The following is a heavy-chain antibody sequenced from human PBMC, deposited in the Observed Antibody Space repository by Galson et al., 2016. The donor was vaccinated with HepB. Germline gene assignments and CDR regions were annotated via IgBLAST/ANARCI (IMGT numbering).Heavy chain of an antibody. CDR3: ARGFQWELPTAYDY. D-gene: IGHD1-26*01. CDR1: GGSFSAYY. J-gene: IGHJ4*02. CDR2: INPGAGT. V-gene: IGHV4-34*01. Sequence: SETLSLTCAVYGGSFSAYYWSWIRQPPGKGLEWIGEINPGAGTNYNPSLKSRVTMSVDTSKNHFSLRLSSVTAADTAVYYCARGFQWELPTAYDYWGQGTLVTVSS.